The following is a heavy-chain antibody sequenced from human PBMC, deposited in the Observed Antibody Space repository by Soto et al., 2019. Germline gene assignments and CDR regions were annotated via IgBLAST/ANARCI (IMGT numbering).Heavy chain of an antibody. CDR1: GGSISSSSYY. V-gene: IGHV4-39*01. Sequence: SETLSLTCTVSGGSISSSSYYLGWIRQPPGKGLEWIGSIYYSGSTYYNPSLKSRVTISVDTSKNQFSLKLSSVTAADTAVYYCASGPGSAMQWPLIDYWGRGTLVTVSS. D-gene: IGHD2-2*01. J-gene: IGHJ4*02. CDR2: IYYSGST. CDR3: ASGPGSAMQWPLIDY.